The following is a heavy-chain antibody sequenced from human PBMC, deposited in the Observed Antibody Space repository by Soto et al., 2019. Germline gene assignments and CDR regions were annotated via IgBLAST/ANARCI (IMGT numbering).Heavy chain of an antibody. CDR2: ISSSSSYI. Sequence: EVQLVESGGGLVKPGGSLRLSCAASGFTFSSYSMNWVRQAPGKGLEWVSSISSSSSYIYYADSVKGRFTISRDNAKNSLYLQMNSLRAEDTAVYYCARGGWELVVAPDYWGQGTLVTVSS. V-gene: IGHV3-21*01. CDR1: GFTFSSYS. J-gene: IGHJ4*02. D-gene: IGHD1-26*01. CDR3: ARGGWELVVAPDY.